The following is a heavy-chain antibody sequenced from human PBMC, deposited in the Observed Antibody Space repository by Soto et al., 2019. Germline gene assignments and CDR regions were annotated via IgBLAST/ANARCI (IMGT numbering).Heavy chain of an antibody. Sequence: LTCTVSGGSISSYYWSWIRQPPGEGLEWIGYIYYSRSTNYNPSLKSRVTISVDTSKNQFSLNLNSVTAADTAVYYCAREFAAGTGVYYYYMDVWGKGTTVTVSS. CDR2: IYYSRST. J-gene: IGHJ6*03. CDR1: GGSISSYY. D-gene: IGHD6-19*01. V-gene: IGHV4-59*01. CDR3: AREFAAGTGVYYYYMDV.